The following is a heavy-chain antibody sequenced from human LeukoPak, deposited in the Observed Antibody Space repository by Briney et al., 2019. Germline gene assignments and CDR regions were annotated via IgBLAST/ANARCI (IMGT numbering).Heavy chain of an antibody. CDR1: GFTFDDYG. V-gene: IGHV3-20*04. J-gene: IGHJ4*02. CDR2: INWNGGST. CDR3: AXXLPYYGSGSYRSIYFDY. D-gene: IGHD3-10*01. Sequence: GGSLRLSCAASGFTFDDYGLSWVRQAPGKGLEWVSGINWNGGSTGYADSVKGRFTISRDNAKNSLYLQMNSLRAEDTALYYCAXXLPYYGSGSYRSIYFDYXXQGXXXTVS.